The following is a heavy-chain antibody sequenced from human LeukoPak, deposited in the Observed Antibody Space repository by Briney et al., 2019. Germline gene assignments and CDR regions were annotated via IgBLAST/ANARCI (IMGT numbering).Heavy chain of an antibody. D-gene: IGHD3-22*01. CDR3: AREGGVVVADSWYFDL. V-gene: IGHV3-7*03. Sequence: PGGSLRLSCAASGFTFSSYWMSWVRQPPGKGLEWVANIKQDGSEKYYVDSVKGRFTISRDNSKNTLYLQMNSLRAEDTAVYYCAREGGVVVADSWYFDLWGRGTLVTVSS. CDR1: GFTFSSYW. CDR2: IKQDGSEK. J-gene: IGHJ2*01.